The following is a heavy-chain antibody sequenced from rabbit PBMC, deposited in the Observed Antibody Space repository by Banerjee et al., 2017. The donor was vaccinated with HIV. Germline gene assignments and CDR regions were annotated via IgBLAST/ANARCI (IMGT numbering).Heavy chain of an antibody. J-gene: IGHJ4*01. D-gene: IGHD8-1*01. CDR2: IDPGFGST. CDR3: AKWPDAATSSLYL. V-gene: IGHV1S47*01. CDR1: GFDFSSYG. Sequence: QEQLVESGGGLVQPGGSLKLSCKASGFDFSSYGVSWVRQAPGKGLEWIGYIDPGFGSTDYASWVNGRFTISLDNAQNAVFLQMTSLTAADTAIYFCAKWPDAATSSLYLWGPGTLVTVS.